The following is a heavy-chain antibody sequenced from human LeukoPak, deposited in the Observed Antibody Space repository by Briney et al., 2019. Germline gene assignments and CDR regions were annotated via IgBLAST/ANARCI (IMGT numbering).Heavy chain of an antibody. CDR3: ARDYVSGYKFYYYYYGMDV. J-gene: IGHJ6*02. CDR2: IKQDGSEK. Sequence: GGSLRLSCAASGFTFSSYSMNWVRQAPGKGLEWVANIKQDGSEKYYVDSVKGRFTIPRDNAKNSVYLQMNSLRAEDTVVYYCARDYVSGYKFYYYYYGMDVWGQGTTVTVSS. D-gene: IGHD3-3*01. V-gene: IGHV3-7*05. CDR1: GFTFSSYS.